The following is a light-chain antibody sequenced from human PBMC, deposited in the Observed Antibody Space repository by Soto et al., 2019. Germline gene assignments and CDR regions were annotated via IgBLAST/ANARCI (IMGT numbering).Light chain of an antibody. V-gene: IGLV2-11*01. J-gene: IGLJ1*01. CDR2: DVS. CDR3: FSYAGSYTHV. CDR1: SSDVGGYNY. Sequence: QSVLTQPRSVSGSPGQSVTISCTGTSSDVGGYNYVSWYQQHPGKAPKLMIYDVSKRPSGVPDRFSGSKSGNTASLTISGLKAEDEADYYCFSYAGSYTHVFGTGTKLTVL.